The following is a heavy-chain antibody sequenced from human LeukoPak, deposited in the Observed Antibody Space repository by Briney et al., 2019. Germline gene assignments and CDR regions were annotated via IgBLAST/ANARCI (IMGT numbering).Heavy chain of an antibody. D-gene: IGHD3-22*01. J-gene: IGHJ3*02. CDR2: VSGYNGNT. Sequence: ASVKVSCKASGYSFTSNGISWVRQAPGQGLEWMGWVSGYNGNTNYVQKFQGRVTMTTDTSTSTAYTALRSLRSDDTAVYYCARDLYYYDSRGSYHDTFDIWGQGTMVTVSS. CDR3: ARDLYYYDSRGSYHDTFDI. CDR1: GYSFTSNG. V-gene: IGHV1-18*01.